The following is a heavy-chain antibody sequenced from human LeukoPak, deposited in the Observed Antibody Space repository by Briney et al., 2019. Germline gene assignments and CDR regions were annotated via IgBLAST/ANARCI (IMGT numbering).Heavy chain of an antibody. J-gene: IGHJ6*03. CDR1: GYTFTSYY. CDR2: INPSGGST. Sequence: GASVKVSCKASGYTFTSYYMHWVRQAPGQGLEWMGIINPSGGSTNYAQKFQGRVTMTRDMSTSTVYMELSSLNSEDTAVYYCARAGYDILTGYPNYYYYYMDVWGKGTTVTVSS. D-gene: IGHD3-9*01. V-gene: IGHV1-46*01. CDR3: ARAGYDILTGYPNYYYYYMDV.